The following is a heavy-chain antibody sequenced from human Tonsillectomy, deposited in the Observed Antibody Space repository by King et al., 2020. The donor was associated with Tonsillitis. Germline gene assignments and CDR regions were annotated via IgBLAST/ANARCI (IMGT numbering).Heavy chain of an antibody. Sequence: VQLVESGGGLVQPGGSLRLSCAASGFTFSSYAMNWVRQAPGKGLEWVSSISGSGGSTYYADSVKGRFTISRDNSKNTLYLQMNSLRAEDTAVYYCAKDIVVVPAAGGYFDYWVQGTLVTVSS. CDR3: AKDIVVVPAAGGYFDY. D-gene: IGHD2-2*01. CDR2: ISGSGGST. CDR1: GFTFSSYA. V-gene: IGHV3-23*04. J-gene: IGHJ4*02.